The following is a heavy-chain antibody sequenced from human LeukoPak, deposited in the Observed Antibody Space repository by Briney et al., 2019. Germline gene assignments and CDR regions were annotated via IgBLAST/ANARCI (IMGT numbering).Heavy chain of an antibody. CDR3: ARDLPRTSGP. V-gene: IGHV3-74*01. Sequence: GGSLRLSCAASGFTFSSEWMHWVRQAPGRGLVWISHINSDGGSTHCGDSVKGRFTVSRDNAKNTLYLQMNSLRAEDTAVYYCARDLPRTSGPWGQGTLVTVSS. J-gene: IGHJ5*02. D-gene: IGHD3-10*01. CDR1: GFTFSSEW. CDR2: INSDGGST.